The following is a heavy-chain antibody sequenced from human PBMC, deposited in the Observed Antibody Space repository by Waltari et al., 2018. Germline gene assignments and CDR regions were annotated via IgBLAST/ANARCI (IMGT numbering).Heavy chain of an antibody. CDR1: GFTFSSHA. D-gene: IGHD3-22*01. CDR3: ARDHYDSRGYLFDS. Sequence: QVQLVESGGGVVQPGRSLRLSCEASGFTFSSHAMHWVRQAPGKGLEWVAVVSQDGGSKYYADSVKGRFTISRDNSKNTVYLQMNSLRNEDTAVYYCARDHYDSRGYLFDSWGQGTQVTVSS. J-gene: IGHJ4*02. CDR2: VSQDGGSK. V-gene: IGHV3-30-3*01.